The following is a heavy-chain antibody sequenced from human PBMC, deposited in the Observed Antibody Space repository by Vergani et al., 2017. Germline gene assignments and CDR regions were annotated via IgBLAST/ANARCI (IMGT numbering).Heavy chain of an antibody. CDR1: GYSITNYW. Sequence: EVQLVPSGAEVKTPGESLKISCQGSGYSITNYWIAWVRQRPGKGLEWMGIIYAGDSDVRYSPSFPGQVTMSVDKSLSTAYLQWSSLKASDTAMYYCAKHRGWGLVVVAAHPWYYYYGMDVWGQGTTVTVSS. CDR3: AKHRGWGLVVVAAHPWYYYYGMDV. D-gene: IGHD2-15*01. J-gene: IGHJ6*02. V-gene: IGHV5-51*01. CDR2: IYAGDSDV.